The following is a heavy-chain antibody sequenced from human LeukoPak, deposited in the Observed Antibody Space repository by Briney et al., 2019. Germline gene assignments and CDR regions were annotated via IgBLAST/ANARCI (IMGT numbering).Heavy chain of an antibody. CDR3: ARGGSYYDFWSGYYDYYYYMDV. Sequence: SETLSLNCTVSGGSISSYYWSWIRQPPGKGLEWIGYIYYSGSTNYNPSLKSRVTISVDTSKNQFSLWLTSVTAADTAVYYCARGGSYYDFWSGYYDYYYYMDVWGKGTTVTVSS. D-gene: IGHD3-3*01. J-gene: IGHJ6*03. V-gene: IGHV4-59*01. CDR2: IYYSGST. CDR1: GGSISSYY.